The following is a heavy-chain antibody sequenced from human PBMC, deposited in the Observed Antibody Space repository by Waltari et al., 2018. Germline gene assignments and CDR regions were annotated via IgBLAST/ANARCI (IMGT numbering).Heavy chain of an antibody. CDR2: INHSGSA. D-gene: IGHD1-26*01. CDR1: KYSIPSLSY. CDR3: VRVSGYFDV. Sequence: QVQLQESGPGLVKPSETLSLTCAVSKYSIPSLSYWGWIRLSPGKGLEWIGSINHSGSAYYNPSLKSRVTISVDTSKNHFALKVTSVIAADTAVYYCVRVSGYFDVWGQGILVTVSS. V-gene: IGHV4-38-2*01. J-gene: IGHJ4*02.